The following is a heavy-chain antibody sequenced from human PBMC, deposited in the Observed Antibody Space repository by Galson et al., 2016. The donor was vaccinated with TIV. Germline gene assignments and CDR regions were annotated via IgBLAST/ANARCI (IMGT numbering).Heavy chain of an antibody. CDR2: IYYDGST. Sequence: SETLSLTCNVSGSSITRSNFYWGWIRQPPGKGLEWIGSIYYDGSTYYNPSLKSRVTISVDTSKNDFSLKLSSVTAADTAVYYCRYYISRGYYSALQMGDYYHTDVWGKGTTVTVSS. CDR1: GSSITRSNFY. CDR3: RYYISRGYYSALQMGDYYHTDV. J-gene: IGHJ6*03. V-gene: IGHV4-39*02. D-gene: IGHD3-22*01.